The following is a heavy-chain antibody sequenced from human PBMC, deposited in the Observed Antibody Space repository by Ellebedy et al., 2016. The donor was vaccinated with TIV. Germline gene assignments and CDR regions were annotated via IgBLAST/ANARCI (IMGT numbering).Heavy chain of an antibody. CDR3: ARFIAAAGLNYYYGMDV. CDR2: IRYDGSNK. J-gene: IGHJ6*02. Sequence: PGGSLRLSCAASGFTLGSYGMHGVRQAPGTGLAWVAFIRYDGSNKYYADSVKGRFTISRDNAKNSLYLQMNSLRAEDTAVYYCARFIAAAGLNYYYGMDVWGQGTTVTVSS. CDR1: GFTLGSYG. V-gene: IGHV3-30*02. D-gene: IGHD6-13*01.